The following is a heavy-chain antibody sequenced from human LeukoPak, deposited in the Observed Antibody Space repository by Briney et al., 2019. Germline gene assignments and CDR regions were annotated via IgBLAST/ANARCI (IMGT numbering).Heavy chain of an antibody. CDR2: ISGSGGST. J-gene: IGHJ4*02. CDR3: ARDENWAFDY. D-gene: IGHD7-27*01. Sequence: QPGGSLRLSCAASGFTFSSYAMSWVRQAPGKGLEWVSAISGSGGSTYYADSVKGRFTISRDIAKNSLYLQMNSLRAEDTAVYYCARDENWAFDYWGQGILVTVSS. CDR1: GFTFSSYA. V-gene: IGHV3-23*01.